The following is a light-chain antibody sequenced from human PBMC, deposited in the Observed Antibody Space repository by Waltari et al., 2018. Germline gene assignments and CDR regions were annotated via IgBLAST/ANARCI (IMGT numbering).Light chain of an antibody. Sequence: DIVMTQSPDSLAVSLGERATTNCKSSQDVRWNFVAWYQQKPRQPPKRLIYWASNRESGVPDRFSGSGSGTDFTLTISSLQAEGVAVYYCQQYHSIPPTFGQGTKVEIK. CDR1: QDVRWNF. J-gene: IGKJ2*01. V-gene: IGKV4-1*01. CDR2: WAS. CDR3: QQYHSIPPT.